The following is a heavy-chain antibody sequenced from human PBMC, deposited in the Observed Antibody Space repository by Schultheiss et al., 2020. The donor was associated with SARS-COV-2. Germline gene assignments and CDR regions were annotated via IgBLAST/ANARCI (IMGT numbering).Heavy chain of an antibody. D-gene: IGHD2-2*01. CDR2: IYTSGST. CDR3: AREGVYQLLSFYYYMDV. V-gene: IGHV4-4*07. J-gene: IGHJ6*03. CDR1: GGSISSYY. Sequence: SETLSLTCTVSGGSISSYYWSWIRQPAGKGLEWIGRIYTSGSTNYNPSLKSRVTISVDTSKNQFSLKLSSVTAADTAVYYCAREGVYQLLSFYYYMDVWGKGTTVTVSS.